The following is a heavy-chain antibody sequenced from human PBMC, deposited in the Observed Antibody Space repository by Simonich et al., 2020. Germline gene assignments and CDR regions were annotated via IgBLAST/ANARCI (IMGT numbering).Heavy chain of an antibody. D-gene: IGHD1-1*01. CDR3: ARANERDY. V-gene: IGHV3-21*01. CDR2: ISSSSSYI. J-gene: IGHJ4*02. CDR1: GFTFSSYS. Sequence: EVQLVESGGVLVKPGGSLRLSCAASGFTFSSYSMNWVRQAPVKGRECVSSISSSSSYIYYADSVKGRFTISRDNAKNSLYLQMNSLRAEDTAVYYCARANERDYWGQGTLVTVSS.